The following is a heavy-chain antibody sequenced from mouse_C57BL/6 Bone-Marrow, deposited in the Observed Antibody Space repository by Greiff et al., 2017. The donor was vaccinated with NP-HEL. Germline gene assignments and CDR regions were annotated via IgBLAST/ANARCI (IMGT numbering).Heavy chain of an antibody. CDR2: IRNKANGYTT. CDR3: ARSSDYDYADGPFYAMDY. J-gene: IGHJ4*01. D-gene: IGHD2-4*01. Sequence: EVKLVESGGGLVQPGGSLSLSCAASGYTFTDYYISWVRQPPGKALEWLGFIRNKANGYTTEYSAYVKGRFTISRDNSQGILYLQMNALRAEDSATYYGARSSDYDYADGPFYAMDYWGQGTSVTVSS. V-gene: IGHV7-3*01. CDR1: GYTFTDYY.